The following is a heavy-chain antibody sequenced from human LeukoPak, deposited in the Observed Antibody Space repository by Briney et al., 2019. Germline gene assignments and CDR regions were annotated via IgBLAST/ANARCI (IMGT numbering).Heavy chain of an antibody. CDR1: GFTFSTYA. Sequence: GGSLRLSCSASGFTFSTYAMHWVRQAPGKGLEYVSAISSTGRSTYYADSVKGRFTISRDNSKNTLYLQMSSLRAEDTAVYYCVKGDYCSGGSCYRNDAFDIWGQGTMVTVSS. CDR2: ISSTGRST. V-gene: IGHV3-64D*06. J-gene: IGHJ3*02. D-gene: IGHD2-15*01. CDR3: VKGDYCSGGSCYRNDAFDI.